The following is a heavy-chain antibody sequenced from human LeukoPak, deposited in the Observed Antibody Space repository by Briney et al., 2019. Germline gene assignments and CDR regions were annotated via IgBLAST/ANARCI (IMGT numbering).Heavy chain of an antibody. CDR3: AKSGQWLVHHNFDY. D-gene: IGHD6-19*01. CDR1: GFTFSGYG. Sequence: PGESLRLSCAASGFTFSGYGMSWVRQAPGKGLEWVSAISGSGGSTYYADSVKGRFTISRDNSKNTLYLQMNSLRAEDTAVYYCAKSGQWLVHHNFDYWGQGTLVTVSS. CDR2: ISGSGGST. V-gene: IGHV3-23*01. J-gene: IGHJ4*02.